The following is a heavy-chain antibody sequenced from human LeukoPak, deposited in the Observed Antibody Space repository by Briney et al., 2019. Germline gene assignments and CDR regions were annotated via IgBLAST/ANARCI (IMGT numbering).Heavy chain of an antibody. CDR2: ISGSGGST. D-gene: IGHD3-3*01. CDR1: GFTFSSYA. J-gene: IGHJ4*02. V-gene: IGHV3-23*01. Sequence: GGSLRLSCAASGFTFSSYAMSWVRQAPGKGLEWVSAISGSGGSTYYADSVKGRFTISRDNSKNTLYLQMNSPRAEDTAVYYCAKDFRDDFWSGYRDWGQGTLVTVSS. CDR3: AKDFRDDFWSGYRD.